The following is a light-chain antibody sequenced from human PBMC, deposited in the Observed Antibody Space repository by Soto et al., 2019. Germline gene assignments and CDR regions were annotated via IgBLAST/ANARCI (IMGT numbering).Light chain of an antibody. CDR3: SSYSSNNILSYV. CDR1: SSDVGGYNY. J-gene: IGLJ1*01. CDR2: EVN. Sequence: QSVLTQPPSASGSPGQSVAISCTGTSSDVGGYNYVSWYQQRPGTAPKLIMFEVNNRPSGVSDRFSGSRSANTASLTISGLQAQDEADYYCSSYSSNNILSYVFGTGTKV. V-gene: IGLV2-14*03.